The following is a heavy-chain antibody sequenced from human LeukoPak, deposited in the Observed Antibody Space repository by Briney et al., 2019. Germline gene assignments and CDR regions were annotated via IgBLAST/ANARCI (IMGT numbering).Heavy chain of an antibody. CDR2: IYYSGST. CDR3: ARLITGTVFDS. J-gene: IGHJ4*02. Sequence: SETLSVTCTVSGGSISSSSYYWGWIRQPPGKGLEWIGSIYYSGSTNYNPSLKSRVTISVDTSKNQFSLKLSSVTAADTAVYYCARLITGTVFDSWGQGTLVTVSS. CDR1: GGSISSSSYY. V-gene: IGHV4-39*01. D-gene: IGHD1-20*01.